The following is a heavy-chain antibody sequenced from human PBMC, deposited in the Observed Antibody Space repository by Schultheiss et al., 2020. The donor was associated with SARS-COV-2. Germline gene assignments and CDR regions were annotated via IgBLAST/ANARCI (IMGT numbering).Heavy chain of an antibody. CDR3: AKSGSKLTVGAKYYFDY. CDR2: INWNGGST. D-gene: IGHD1-26*01. CDR1: GFIFDDYG. V-gene: IGHV3-20*03. Sequence: GGSLRLSFAASGFIFDDYGMSWVRQAPGRGLEWVSGINWNGGSTGYADSVKGRFTISRDNSKNTLYLQMNSLRAEDTAVYYCAKSGSKLTVGAKYYFDYWGQGTLVTVSS. J-gene: IGHJ4*02.